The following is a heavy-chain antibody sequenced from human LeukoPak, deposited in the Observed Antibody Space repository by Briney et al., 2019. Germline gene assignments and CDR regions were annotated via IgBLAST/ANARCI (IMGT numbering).Heavy chain of an antibody. CDR1: GYTFTGYY. J-gene: IGHJ4*02. CDR3: ARAYYGSGSYKRVFDY. V-gene: IGHV1-46*01. Sequence: ASVKVSCKASGYTFTGYYMHWVRQAPGQGLEWMGIINPSGGSTSYAQKFQGRVTMTRDTSTSTVYMELSSLRSEDTAVYYCARAYYGSGSYKRVFDYWGQGTLVTVSS. D-gene: IGHD3-10*01. CDR2: INPSGGST.